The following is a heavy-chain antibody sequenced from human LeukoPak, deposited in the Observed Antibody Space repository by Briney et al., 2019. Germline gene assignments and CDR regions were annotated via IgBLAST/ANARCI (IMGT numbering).Heavy chain of an antibody. V-gene: IGHV3-30*03. Sequence: GGSLRLSCAASGFIFGSYGMHWVRQAPGKGLEWVAVISYDGSNKYYADSVKGRFTISRDNSKNTLYLQMNSLRAEDTAVYYCARVGVLSSSWLLYWGQGTLVTVSS. CDR2: ISYDGSNK. D-gene: IGHD6-13*01. CDR1: GFIFGSYG. J-gene: IGHJ4*02. CDR3: ARVGVLSSSWLLY.